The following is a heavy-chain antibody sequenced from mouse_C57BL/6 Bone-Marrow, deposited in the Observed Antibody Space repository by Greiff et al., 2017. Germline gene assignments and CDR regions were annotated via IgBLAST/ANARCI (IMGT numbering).Heavy chain of an antibody. Sequence: VQLQQSGAELVKPGASVKLSCKASGYTFTSYWMQWVKQRPGQGLEWIGEIDPSDSYTNYNQKFKGKATLTVDTSSSTAYMQLSSLTSEDSAVYYCGGGWLPWEFGGWGKGATVTVAS. V-gene: IGHV1-50*01. D-gene: IGHD2-3*01. CDR3: GGGWLPWEFGG. CDR2: IDPSDSYT. CDR1: GYTFTSYW. J-gene: IGHJ1*03.